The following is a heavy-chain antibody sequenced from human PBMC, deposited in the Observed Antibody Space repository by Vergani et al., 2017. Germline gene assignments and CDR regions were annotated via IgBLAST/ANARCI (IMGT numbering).Heavy chain of an antibody. Sequence: QVQLVQSGAEVKKPGSSVKVSCKASGGTFSSYAISWVRQAPGQGLEWMGRIIPIFGTANYAQKFQGRVTITADESTSTAYMELSSLRAEDTAVYYCARVSPGDNSGWEPFDYWGQGTLVTVSS. CDR2: IIPIFGTA. V-gene: IGHV1-69*13. D-gene: IGHD6-19*01. CDR1: GGTFSSYA. CDR3: ARVSPGDNSGWEPFDY. J-gene: IGHJ4*02.